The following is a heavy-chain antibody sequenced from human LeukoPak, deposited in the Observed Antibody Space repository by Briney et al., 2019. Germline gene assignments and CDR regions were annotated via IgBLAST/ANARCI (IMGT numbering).Heavy chain of an antibody. Sequence: SVKVSCKASGGTFSSYAISWVRQAPGQGLEWMGGIIPIFGTANYAQKFQGRVTITADESTSTAYMELSSLRSEDTAVYYCATSSGYYPYFDYWGQGTLVTVSS. CDR2: IIPIFGTA. CDR3: ATSSGYYPYFDY. D-gene: IGHD3-22*01. V-gene: IGHV1-69*01. CDR1: GGTFSSYA. J-gene: IGHJ4*02.